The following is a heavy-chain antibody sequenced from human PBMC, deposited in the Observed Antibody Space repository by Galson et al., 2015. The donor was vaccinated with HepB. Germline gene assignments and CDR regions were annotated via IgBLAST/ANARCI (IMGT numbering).Heavy chain of an antibody. D-gene: IGHD2-15*01. CDR1: GGSISSGSYY. J-gene: IGHJ5*02. V-gene: IGHV4-61*02. CDR2: IYTSGST. CDR3: ASDLSEGYCSGGSCFHNWFDP. Sequence: TLSLTCTVSGGSISSGSYYWSWIRQPAGKGLEWIGRIYTSGSTNYNPSLKSRVTISVDTSKNQFSLTLSSVTAADTAVYYCASDLSEGYCSGGSCFHNWFDPWGQGTLVTVSS.